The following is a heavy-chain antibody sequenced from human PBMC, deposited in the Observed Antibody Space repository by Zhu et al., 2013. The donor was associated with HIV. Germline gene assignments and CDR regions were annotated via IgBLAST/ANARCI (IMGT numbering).Heavy chain of an antibody. D-gene: IGHD2-2*02. CDR2: INPSGGST. Sequence: QVQLVQSGAEVKKPGASVRVSCKASGYTFTSSYLHWVRQAPGQGLEWMGIINPSGGSTNYAQKFQGRVTMTRDTSTSTVYMELSSLRSEDTAVYYCARGRRDVVVPAAIWYYFDYVGPGNPGHRLL. J-gene: IGHJ4*02. V-gene: IGHV1-46*01. CDR1: GYTFTSSY. CDR3: ARGRRDVVVPAAIWYYFDY.